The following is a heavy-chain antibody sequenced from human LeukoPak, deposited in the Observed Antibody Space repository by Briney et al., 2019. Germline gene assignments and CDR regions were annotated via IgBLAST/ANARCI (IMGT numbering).Heavy chain of an antibody. Sequence: ASVKVSCKASGYTFTTYDINWVRQAAGQGLEWMGWMNPNSGNTGYAQNFQGRLTITRNASISTAYMELSSLRSDDTAVYYCARTKPDNSEIYNWGQGTLVTVSS. CDR2: MNPNSGNT. J-gene: IGHJ4*02. CDR1: GYTFTTYD. V-gene: IGHV1-8*03. CDR3: ARTKPDNSEIYN. D-gene: IGHD3-22*01.